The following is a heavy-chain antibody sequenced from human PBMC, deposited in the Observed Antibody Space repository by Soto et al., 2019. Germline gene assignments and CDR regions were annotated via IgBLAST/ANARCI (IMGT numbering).Heavy chain of an antibody. CDR1: GFTFSSYG. V-gene: IGHV3-33*01. CDR3: ARDVLGGLYSSGHALDY. Sequence: QVQLVESGGGVVQPGRSLRLSCAASGFTFSSYGMHCVGQAPGKGLEWVAVIWYDGSNKYYADSVKGRFTISRDNSKNTLYLHMNSLRAEDTAVYYCARDVLGGLYSSGHALDYWVQGTLVTVSS. D-gene: IGHD6-19*01. J-gene: IGHJ4*02. CDR2: IWYDGSNK.